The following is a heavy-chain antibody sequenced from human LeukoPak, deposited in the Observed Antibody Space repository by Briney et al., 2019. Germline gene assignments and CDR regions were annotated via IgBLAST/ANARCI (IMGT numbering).Heavy chain of an antibody. D-gene: IGHD2-2*01. V-gene: IGHV4-59*13. CDR2: IYYSGST. CDR3: ARRGVVPAARRQFDY. Sequence: SETLSLXCTVSGGSISSYYWSWIRQPPGKGLEWIGYIYYSGSTNYNPSLKSRVTISVDTSKNQFSLKLSSVTAADTAVYYCARRGVVPAARRQFDYWGQGTLVTVSS. J-gene: IGHJ4*02. CDR1: GGSISSYY.